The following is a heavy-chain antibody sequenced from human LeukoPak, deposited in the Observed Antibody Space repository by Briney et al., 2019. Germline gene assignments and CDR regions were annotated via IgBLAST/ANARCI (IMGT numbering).Heavy chain of an antibody. D-gene: IGHD4-17*01. CDR2: ISSSSSYI. CDR3: AREGPAVTVDY. Sequence: GGSLRLSCAASGFTFSSYSMNWVRQAPGKGLEWVLSISSSSSYIYYADSVKGRFTISRDNAKNSLYLQMNSLRAEDTAVYYCAREGPAVTVDYRGQGTLVTVSS. J-gene: IGHJ4*02. V-gene: IGHV3-21*01. CDR1: GFTFSSYS.